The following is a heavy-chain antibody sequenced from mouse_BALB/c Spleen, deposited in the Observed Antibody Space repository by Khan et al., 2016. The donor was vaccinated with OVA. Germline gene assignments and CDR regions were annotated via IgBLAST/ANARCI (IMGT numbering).Heavy chain of an antibody. V-gene: IGHV1-77*01. CDR1: GYTFTDYY. CDR2: ISPGSGDT. D-gene: IGHD1-2*01. J-gene: IGHJ3*01. CDR3: ARRNYFGYTFAY. Sequence: QVQLQQSGAELARPGASVKLSCKASGYTFTDYYITWVKQRTGQGLEWIGEISPGSGDTYYNEKFKGKATLTADKSSSTVYMQLSSLTAEASAVYVCARRNYFGYTFAYWGQGTLVTVSA.